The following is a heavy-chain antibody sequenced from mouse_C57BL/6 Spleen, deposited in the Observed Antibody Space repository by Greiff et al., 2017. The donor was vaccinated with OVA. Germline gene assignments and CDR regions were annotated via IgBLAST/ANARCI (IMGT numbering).Heavy chain of an antibody. CDR2: ISSGGSYT. CDR1: GFTFSSYG. D-gene: IGHD1-1*01. Sequence: DVMLVESGGDLVKPGGSLKLSCAASGFTFSSYGMSWVRQTPDKRLEWVATISSGGSYTYYPDSVKGRFTISRDNAKNTLYLQMSSLKSEDSAMYYCAIDYYGSSFYSLDYWGQGTSVTVSS. J-gene: IGHJ4*01. CDR3: AIDYYGSSFYSLDY. V-gene: IGHV5-6*02.